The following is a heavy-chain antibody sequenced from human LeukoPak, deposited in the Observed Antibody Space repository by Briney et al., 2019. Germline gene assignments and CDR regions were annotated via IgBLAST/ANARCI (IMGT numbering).Heavy chain of an antibody. CDR3: ARDYYVSSGYYPLGY. CDR1: GYTFTSYG. J-gene: IGHJ4*02. Sequence: ASVKVSCKASGYTFTSYGISWVRQAPGQGLEWMGWISAYNGNTNYAQKLQGRVTMTTDTSTSTAYMELRSLRSDDTAVYYCARDYYVSSGYYPLGYWGQGTLVTVSS. D-gene: IGHD3-22*01. V-gene: IGHV1-18*01. CDR2: ISAYNGNT.